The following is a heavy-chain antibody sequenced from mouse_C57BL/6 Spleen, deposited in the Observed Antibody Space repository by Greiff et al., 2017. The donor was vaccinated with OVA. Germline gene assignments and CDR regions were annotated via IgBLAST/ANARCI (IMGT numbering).Heavy chain of an antibody. Sequence: QVQLQQSGAELVRPGTSVKVSCKASGYAFTNYLIEWVQQRPGQGLEWIGVINPGSGGTNYNEKFKGKATLTADKSSSTAYMQLSSLTSEDSAVYFCARVDFNTVAPGFADWGQGTLVTVSA. D-gene: IGHD1-1*01. CDR3: ARVDFNTVAPGFAD. CDR2: INPGSGGT. J-gene: IGHJ3*01. V-gene: IGHV1-54*01. CDR1: GYAFTNYL.